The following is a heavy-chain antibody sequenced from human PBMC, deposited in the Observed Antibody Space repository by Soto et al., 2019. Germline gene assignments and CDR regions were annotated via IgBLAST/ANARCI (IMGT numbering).Heavy chain of an antibody. CDR2: IIPIFGTA. CDR3: ARDGRTAVAGTDHIPNFDY. V-gene: IGHV1-69*06. CDR1: GGTFSSYA. Sequence: ASVKVSCKASGGTFSSYAISWVRQAPGQGLEWMGGIIPIFGTANYAQKFQGRVTITADKSTSTAYMELSSLRSEDTAVYYCARDGRTAVAGTDHIPNFDYWGQGTLVTVSS. J-gene: IGHJ4*02. D-gene: IGHD6-19*01.